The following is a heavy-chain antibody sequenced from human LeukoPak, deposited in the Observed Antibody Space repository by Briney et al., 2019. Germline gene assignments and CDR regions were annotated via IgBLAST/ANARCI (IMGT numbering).Heavy chain of an antibody. CDR1: GYTFTSYY. V-gene: IGHV1-8*03. Sequence: VATVKLSCKASGYTFTSYYINWVRQATGQGLECRGWMNPNSGNTGYAQKFQGRVTITRNTSISTAYMELSSLRSEDTAVYYCARVDWTYCSSTSCLGYWGKGTLVTVSS. CDR2: MNPNSGNT. J-gene: IGHJ4*02. CDR3: ARVDWTYCSSTSCLGY. D-gene: IGHD2-2*01.